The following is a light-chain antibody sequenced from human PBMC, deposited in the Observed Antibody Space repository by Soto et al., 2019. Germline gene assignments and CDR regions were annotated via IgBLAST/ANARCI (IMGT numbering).Light chain of an antibody. Sequence: QTVVTQEPSFSVSPGRTVTLTCGLSSGSVSTTHNPTWCQQTPGQAPRTLIYGTNIRSSGVPDRFSGSILGNKAALTITGAQADDESDYYCVLYMGNGIWVFGGGTKLTVL. CDR3: VLYMGNGIWV. V-gene: IGLV8-61*01. CDR1: SGSVSTTHN. J-gene: IGLJ3*02. CDR2: GTN.